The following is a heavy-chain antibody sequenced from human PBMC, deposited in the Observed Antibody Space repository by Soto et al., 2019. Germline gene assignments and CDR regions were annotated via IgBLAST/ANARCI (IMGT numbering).Heavy chain of an antibody. D-gene: IGHD6-19*01. CDR2: IYYTGST. Sequence: PSETLSLTCTVSGGSISSSGYYWGWIRQPPGKGLEWIGSIYYTGSTYYNPSLKSRVTISVDTSKNQFSLKLSSVTAADTAVYYCAKHAEQWLVQYWFDPWGQGTLVTVSS. CDR3: AKHAEQWLVQYWFDP. J-gene: IGHJ5*02. V-gene: IGHV4-39*01. CDR1: GGSISSSGYY.